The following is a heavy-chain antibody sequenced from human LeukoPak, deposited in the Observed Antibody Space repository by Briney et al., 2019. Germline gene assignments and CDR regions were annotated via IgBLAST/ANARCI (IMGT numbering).Heavy chain of an antibody. D-gene: IGHD1-26*01. CDR2: INAYNGNT. J-gene: IGHJ4*02. Sequence: ASVKVSCKTPGYTFTYYVISWVRQAPGQGREWMGWINAYNGNTNDAQKFQGRVTMTTDTSTSTAYMELRSLRSDDTAVYYCARGEKPYDYWGQGTLVSVSS. CDR3: ARGEKPYDY. V-gene: IGHV1-18*01. CDR1: GYTFTYYV.